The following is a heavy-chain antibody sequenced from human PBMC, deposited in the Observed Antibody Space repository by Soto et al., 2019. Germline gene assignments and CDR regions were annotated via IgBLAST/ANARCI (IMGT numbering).Heavy chain of an antibody. CDR1: GTSVSNYY. D-gene: IGHD5-18*01. V-gene: IGHV4-4*07. CDR2: IYTSGST. Sequence: SETLSLTCSVSGTSVSNYYWSWIRQPAGKGLEHIGRIYTSGSTSYNPSLKSRVTMSMDTSQTQIYLNLTSVTAADTAVYYCARGGIQLSYAFDYWGQGIQVTV. J-gene: IGHJ4*02. CDR3: ARGGIQLSYAFDY.